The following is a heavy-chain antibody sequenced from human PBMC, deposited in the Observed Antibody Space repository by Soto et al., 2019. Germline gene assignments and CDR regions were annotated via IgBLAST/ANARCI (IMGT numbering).Heavy chain of an antibody. CDR3: ARQRITMIVVVPVDAFDI. Sequence: GASVKVSCKASGYTFTSYGISWVRQAPGQGLEWMGWISAYNGNTNYAQKLQGRVTMTTDTSTSTAYMELRSLRSDDTAVYYFARQRITMIVVVPVDAFDIWGQGTMVTVPS. CDR1: GYTFTSYG. CDR2: ISAYNGNT. J-gene: IGHJ3*02. D-gene: IGHD3-22*01. V-gene: IGHV1-18*01.